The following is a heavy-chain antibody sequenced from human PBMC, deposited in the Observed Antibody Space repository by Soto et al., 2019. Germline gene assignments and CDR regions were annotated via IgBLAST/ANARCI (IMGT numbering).Heavy chain of an antibody. V-gene: IGHV4-39*01. J-gene: IGHJ3*02. CDR2: VYYGGAIFYSGNI. CDR3: VRYDRINMKPYSPEGFHI. Sequence: PSETLSLTCTVSGDSISSSNSHWGWTRQPPGKGLEYIGSVYYGGAIFYSGNIYYNPSLKSRVTISVDTSKNQFSLRLSSVTAADTGVYYCVRYDRINMKPYSPEGFHIWRQGTVVTVSS. CDR1: GDSISSSNSH. D-gene: IGHD3-3*02.